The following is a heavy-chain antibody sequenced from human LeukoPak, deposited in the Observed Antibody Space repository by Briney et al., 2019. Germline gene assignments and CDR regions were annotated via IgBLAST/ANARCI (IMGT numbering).Heavy chain of an antibody. J-gene: IGHJ4*02. Sequence: GGSLRLSCAASGFTISDYYIGWIRQAPGKGLEYVSYITSSGSGSVIYHADSVKGRFTISRDNAKNSLYLQMNSLRAEDTAVYYCARDRPMTTVTTCDYWGQGTLVTVSS. D-gene: IGHD4-11*01. CDR3: ARDRPMTTVTTCDY. CDR1: GFTISDYY. V-gene: IGHV3-11*04. CDR2: ITSSGSGSVI.